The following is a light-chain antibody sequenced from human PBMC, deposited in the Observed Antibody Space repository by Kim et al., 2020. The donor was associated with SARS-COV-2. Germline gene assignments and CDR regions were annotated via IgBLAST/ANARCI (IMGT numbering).Light chain of an antibody. J-gene: IGKJ1*01. Sequence: ASVGDRVTITCRASQDISTSVAWFQQKAGKAPKSLIYAASSLQSGVPSKFSGRGSGSDFTLTVSSLQPEDFVTYYCMQYYIYPPTFGQGTKVDIK. V-gene: IGKV1-16*02. CDR3: MQYYIYPPT. CDR2: AAS. CDR1: QDISTS.